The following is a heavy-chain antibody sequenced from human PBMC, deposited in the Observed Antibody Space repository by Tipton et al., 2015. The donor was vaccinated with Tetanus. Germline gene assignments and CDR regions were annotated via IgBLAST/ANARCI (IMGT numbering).Heavy chain of an antibody. CDR1: GYSFTSHW. CDR2: IFPDDSDT. D-gene: IGHD6-6*01. Sequence: VQLVQSGADVKKPGESLKISCKASGYSFTSHWIGWVRQMPGKGLEWMGMIFPDDSDTRYSPSFQGHVPFSVDKSTSTVYLQWSSLKASDTAMYFCARMYSTLSPFDHWGQGTLVAVSS. CDR3: ARMYSTLSPFDH. J-gene: IGHJ4*02. V-gene: IGHV5-51*01.